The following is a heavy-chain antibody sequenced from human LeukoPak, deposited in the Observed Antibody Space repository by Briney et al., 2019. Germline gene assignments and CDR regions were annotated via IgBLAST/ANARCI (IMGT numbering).Heavy chain of an antibody. CDR1: GYTFTGYY. CDR2: INPNSGGT. CDR3: ARDRGYCSGGSCYETWFDP. Sequence: ASVKVSCKASGYTFTGYYMHWVRQAPGQGLEWTGWINPNSGGTNYAQKFQGRVTMTRDTSISTAYMELSRLRSDDTAVYYCARDRGYCSGGSCYETWFDPWGQGTLVTVSS. D-gene: IGHD2-15*01. J-gene: IGHJ5*02. V-gene: IGHV1-2*02.